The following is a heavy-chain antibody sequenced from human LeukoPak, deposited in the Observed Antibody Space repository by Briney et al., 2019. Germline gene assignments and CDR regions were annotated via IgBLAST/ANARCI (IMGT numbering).Heavy chain of an antibody. V-gene: IGHV4-34*01. CDR3: ARGRGRYSSSWYVGY. CDR2: INHSGST. D-gene: IGHD6-13*01. Sequence: SETLSLTCAVYGGSFSGYYWSWIRQPPGKGLEWIGEINHSGSTNYNPSLKSRVTISVDTSKNQFSLKLSSVTAADTAVYYCARGRGRYSSSWYVGYWGQGTLVTVSS. CDR1: GGSFSGYY. J-gene: IGHJ4*02.